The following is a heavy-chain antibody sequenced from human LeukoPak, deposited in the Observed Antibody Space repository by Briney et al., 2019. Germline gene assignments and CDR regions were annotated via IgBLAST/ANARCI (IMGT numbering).Heavy chain of an antibody. CDR2: IKQDGSEE. J-gene: IGHJ4*02. D-gene: IGHD3-10*01. V-gene: IGHV3-7*01. CDR1: GFIFSNYW. Sequence: GGSLRLSCAASGFIFSNYWMSWVRQAPGKGLEWVAKIKQDGSEEYYVDSVKGRFTISRDNAQSSLYLQMNSLRAEDTAVYYCASGWGPMAVPFWGQGTLVTVSS. CDR3: ASGWGPMAVPF.